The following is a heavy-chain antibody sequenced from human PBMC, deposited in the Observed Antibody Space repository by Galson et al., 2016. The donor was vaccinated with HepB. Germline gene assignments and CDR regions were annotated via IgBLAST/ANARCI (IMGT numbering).Heavy chain of an antibody. CDR1: GFTFSNYG. Sequence: SMRLSCAASGFTFSNYGVHWVRQAPGKGLEWVAVISYEGSNGFYAASVKGRFTISRDNPTSTLCLQINDARTEDTAVYYCANGNFDCWGQGTLVTVSS. D-gene: IGHD1-14*01. V-gene: IGHV3-30*18. CDR3: ANGNFDC. J-gene: IGHJ4*02. CDR2: ISYEGSNG.